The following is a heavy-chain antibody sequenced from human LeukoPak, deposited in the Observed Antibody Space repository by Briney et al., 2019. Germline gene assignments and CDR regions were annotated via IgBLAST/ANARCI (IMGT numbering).Heavy chain of an antibody. CDR1: GGSISSYY. CDR2: IFYTGST. J-gene: IGHJ3*02. Sequence: SETLSLTCTVSGGSISSYYWSWIREPPGKGLEWIGYIFYTGSTNYNPSLKSRVTISVLTSKNRFSLKLSSVTAADTAVYYCATLTGGDDAFDIWGQGTMVTVSS. V-gene: IGHV4-59*01. CDR3: ATLTGGDDAFDI. D-gene: IGHD4-23*01.